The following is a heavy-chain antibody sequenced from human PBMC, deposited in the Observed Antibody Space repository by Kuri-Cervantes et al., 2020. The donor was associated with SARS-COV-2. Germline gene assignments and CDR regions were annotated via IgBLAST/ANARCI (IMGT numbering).Heavy chain of an antibody. D-gene: IGHD3-3*01. J-gene: IGHJ6*03. Sequence: GGSLRLSCAASGFSFSNSYMSWIRQAPGKGLEWLSYISGTSTYTYYAESVKGRFTISRDNAKNSLYLQMSSLRAEDTAFYYCARDTRAFPWRAPQRSSYMDVWGKGTTVTVSS. CDR1: GFSFSNSY. CDR3: ARDTRAFPWRAPQRSSYMDV. V-gene: IGHV3-11*06. CDR2: ISGTSTYT.